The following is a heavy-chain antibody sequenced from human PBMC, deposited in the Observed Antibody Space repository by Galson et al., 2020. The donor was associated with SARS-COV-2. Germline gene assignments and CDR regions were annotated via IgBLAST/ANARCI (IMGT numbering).Heavy chain of an antibody. CDR3: ALSDSPIDYYYGMDV. CDR1: GGTFSSYA. D-gene: IGHD1-26*01. V-gene: IGHV1-69*10. Sequence: SVKVSCKASGGTFSSYAISWVRQAPGQGLEWMGGIIPILGIANYAQKFQGRVTITADKSTSTAYMELSSLRSEDTAVYYCALSDSPIDYYYGMDVWGQGTTVTVSS. J-gene: IGHJ6*02. CDR2: IIPILGIA.